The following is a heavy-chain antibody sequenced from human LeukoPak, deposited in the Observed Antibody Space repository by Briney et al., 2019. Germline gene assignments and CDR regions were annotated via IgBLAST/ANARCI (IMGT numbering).Heavy chain of an antibody. D-gene: IGHD3-10*01. Sequence: GGSLRLSRAASGFTFINYAMTWVRQAPGKGLEWVSGISGRGDRTHYADSVKGRFTISRDNSKNMVYMQMDSLRAEDTALYYCAKTYYYGSGTFSFDHWGQGTLVTVSS. CDR1: GFTFINYA. CDR3: AKTYYYGSGTFSFDH. CDR2: ISGRGDRT. V-gene: IGHV3-23*01. J-gene: IGHJ4*02.